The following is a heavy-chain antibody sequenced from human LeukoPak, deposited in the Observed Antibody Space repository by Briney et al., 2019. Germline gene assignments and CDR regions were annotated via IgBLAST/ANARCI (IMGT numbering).Heavy chain of an antibody. CDR3: ARGALNVDY. CDR2: IYHSGST. Sequence: SETLSLTCAVSGGSVSSSNWWSWVRQSPGKGLEWIGEIYHSGSTNYNPSLASRVTISVDKSKDQFSLKLSSVTAADTAVYYCARGALNVDYWGQGALVTVSS. J-gene: IGHJ4*02. CDR1: GGSVSSSNW. V-gene: IGHV4-4*02. D-gene: IGHD3-16*02.